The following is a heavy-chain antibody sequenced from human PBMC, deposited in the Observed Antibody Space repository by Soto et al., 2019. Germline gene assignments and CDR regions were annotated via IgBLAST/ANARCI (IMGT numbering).Heavy chain of an antibody. D-gene: IGHD3-9*01. CDR3: ARDGSVVHDILTGYNTYYYYMDV. CDR2: ISSSSSYI. Sequence: GGSLRLSCAASGFTFSSYSMNWVRQAPGKGLEWVSSISSSSSYIYYADSVKGRFTISRDNAKNSLYLQMNSLRAEDTAVYYCARDGSVVHDILTGYNTYYYYMDVWGKGTTVTVSS. V-gene: IGHV3-21*01. CDR1: GFTFSSYS. J-gene: IGHJ6*03.